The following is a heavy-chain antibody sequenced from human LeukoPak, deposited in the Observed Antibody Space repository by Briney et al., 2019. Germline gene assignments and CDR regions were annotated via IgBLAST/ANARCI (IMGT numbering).Heavy chain of an antibody. CDR3: AKVDAVAGATSRGYYYGMDV. D-gene: IGHD1-26*01. V-gene: IGHV3-23*01. CDR2: ISGSGGST. Sequence: GGSLRLSCAASGFTFSSYAMSWVRQAPGKGLEWVSAISGSGGSTYYADSVKGRFTISRDNSKNTLYLQMNSLRAEDTAVYYCAKVDAVAGATSRGYYYGMDVWGQGTTVTVSS. CDR1: GFTFSSYA. J-gene: IGHJ6*02.